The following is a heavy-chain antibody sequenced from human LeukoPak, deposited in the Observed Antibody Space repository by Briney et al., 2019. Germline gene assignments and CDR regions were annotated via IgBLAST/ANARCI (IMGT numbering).Heavy chain of an antibody. J-gene: IGHJ4*02. CDR2: INPNSGGT. V-gene: IGHV1-2*02. Sequence: ASVKVSCKASGYTFTDYYIHWVRQAPGQGLEWMGWINPNSGGTNYAQKFQGRVTMTRDTSISTAYMELSRLRSDDTAVYYCAREFVNVWGSYRYLGYWGQGTLVTVSS. CDR1: GYTFTDYY. D-gene: IGHD3-16*02. CDR3: AREFVNVWGSYRYLGY.